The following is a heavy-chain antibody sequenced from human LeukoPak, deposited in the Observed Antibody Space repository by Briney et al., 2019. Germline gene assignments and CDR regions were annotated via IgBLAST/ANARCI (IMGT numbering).Heavy chain of an antibody. CDR2: VDPEGGKT. CDR3: ATGIIATTRVDY. D-gene: IGHD5-12*01. V-gene: IGHV1-69-2*01. CDR1: GYTFTDHY. J-gene: IGHJ4*02. Sequence: ASVKISCKVSGYTFTDHYLHWVQQAPGKGLEWVGLVDPEGGKTTYAEKFQGRVTITADTSTATAYMELSSLRSEDTAVYYCATGIIATTRVDYWGQGTLVTVSS.